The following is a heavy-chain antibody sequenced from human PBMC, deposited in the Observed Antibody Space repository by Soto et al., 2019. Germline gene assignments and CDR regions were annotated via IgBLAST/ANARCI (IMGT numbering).Heavy chain of an antibody. Sequence: PSETLSLTCAVYGGPFSGYYWSWIRQPPGKGLECIGEINHDGSTNYNPSLKSRVAISLDTSKNQFSLRLSSVTAADTAVYYCARSSIEPRVFMYPFDSWGQGTTVTVSS. D-gene: IGHD6-6*01. CDR1: GGPFSGYY. CDR3: ARSSIEPRVFMYPFDS. CDR2: INHDGST. J-gene: IGHJ4*03. V-gene: IGHV4-34*01.